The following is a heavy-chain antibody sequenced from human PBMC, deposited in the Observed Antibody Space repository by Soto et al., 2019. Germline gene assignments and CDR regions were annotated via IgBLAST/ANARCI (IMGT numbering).Heavy chain of an antibody. J-gene: IGHJ4*02. D-gene: IGHD2-15*01. Sequence: ASVKVSCKASGYTFTSYDINWVRQAPGQGLEWMGRIIPILGIANYAQKFQGRVTITADKSTSTAYMELSSLRSEDTAVYYCARSYCSGGSCYHYYFDYWGQGTLVTVSS. CDR2: IIPILGIA. CDR1: GYTFTSYD. V-gene: IGHV1-69*04. CDR3: ARSYCSGGSCYHYYFDY.